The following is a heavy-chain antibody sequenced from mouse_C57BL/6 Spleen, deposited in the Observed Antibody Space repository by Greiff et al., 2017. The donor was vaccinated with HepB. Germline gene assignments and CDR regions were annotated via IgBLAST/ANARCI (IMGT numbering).Heavy chain of an antibody. V-gene: IGHV1-4*01. CDR2: INPSSGYT. CDR1: GYTFTSYT. D-gene: IGHD1-1*01. CDR3: ARSRGVTTVVRNYAMDY. J-gene: IGHJ4*01. Sequence: VQLQQSGAELARPGASVKMSCKASGYTFTSYTMDWVKQRPGQGLEWIGYINPSSGYTKYNQKFKDKATLTADKSSSTAYMQLSSLTSEDSAVYDCARSRGVTTVVRNYAMDYWGQGTSVTVSS.